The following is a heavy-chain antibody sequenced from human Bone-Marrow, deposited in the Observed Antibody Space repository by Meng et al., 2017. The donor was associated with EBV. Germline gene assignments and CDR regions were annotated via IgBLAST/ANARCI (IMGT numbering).Heavy chain of an antibody. V-gene: IGHV4-34*01. D-gene: IGHD6-6*01. J-gene: IGHJ4*02. CDR3: ASWASSIAARPPYY. CDR2: INHSGST. CDR1: GGSFSCYY. Sequence: QLQQWCAGLLKPSETLSLTCAVYGGSFSCYYWSWIRQPPGKGLEWIGEINHSGSTNYNPSLKSRVTISVDTSKNQFSLKLSSVTAADTAVYYCASWASSIAARPPYYWGQGTLVTVSS.